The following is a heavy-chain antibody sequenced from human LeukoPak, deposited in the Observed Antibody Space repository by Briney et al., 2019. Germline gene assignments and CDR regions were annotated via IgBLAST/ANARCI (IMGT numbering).Heavy chain of an antibody. D-gene: IGHD5-18*01. Sequence: GGSLRLSCAASGFTVSSNYMSWIRQAPGKGLEWVSYISSSGSTIYYADSVKGRFTISRDNAKNSLYLQMNSLRAEDTAVYYCARDRRGYSYGFDYWGQGTLVTVSS. CDR2: ISSSGSTI. J-gene: IGHJ4*02. V-gene: IGHV3-11*04. CDR1: GFTVSSNY. CDR3: ARDRRGYSYGFDY.